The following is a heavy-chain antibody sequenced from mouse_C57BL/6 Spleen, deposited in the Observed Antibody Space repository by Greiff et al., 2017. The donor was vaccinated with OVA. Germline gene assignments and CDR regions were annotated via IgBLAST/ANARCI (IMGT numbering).Heavy chain of an antibody. V-gene: IGHV2-2*01. CDR2: IWRGGSQ. CDR1: GFSLTSYG. J-gene: IGHJ3*01. CDR3: ARFWLAY. Sequence: QVQLKESGPGLVQPSQSLSITCTVSGFSLTSYGVHWVRQSPGKGLEWLGVIWRGGSQDYNAAFISRLSISKDNSKSQVFFKMNSLQADDTAIYYCARFWLAYWGQGTLVTVSA.